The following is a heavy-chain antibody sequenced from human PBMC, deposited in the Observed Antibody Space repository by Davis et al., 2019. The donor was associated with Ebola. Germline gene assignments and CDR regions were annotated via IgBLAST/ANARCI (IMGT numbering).Heavy chain of an antibody. V-gene: IGHV3-23*01. Sequence: PGGSLRLSCAASGVSLVNSPTSLVRTAPVTVLEWVSAISGTGGTTSYADSVKGRFTISRDNSKNTLYLQMSGLRVEDTALYYCAKDARYYDFWSGESHWFDPWGQGTLVTVSS. D-gene: IGHD3-3*01. CDR3: AKDARYYDFWSGESHWFDP. CDR1: GVSLVNSP. CDR2: ISGTGGTT. J-gene: IGHJ5*02.